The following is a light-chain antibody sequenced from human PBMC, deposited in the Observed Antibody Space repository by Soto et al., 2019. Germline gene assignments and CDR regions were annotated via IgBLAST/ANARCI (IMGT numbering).Light chain of an antibody. CDR2: GAS. Sequence: EIVMTQSPATLSVSPGERATLSCRASQSVSNNLAWYQQKPGQAPRLLIYGASTRATGIPARFSGSGSGTEFTLTIRRLQSEDFSVYYCQQYNNWPPTFGQGTKVEIK. CDR3: QQYNNWPPT. V-gene: IGKV3-15*01. CDR1: QSVSNN. J-gene: IGKJ1*01.